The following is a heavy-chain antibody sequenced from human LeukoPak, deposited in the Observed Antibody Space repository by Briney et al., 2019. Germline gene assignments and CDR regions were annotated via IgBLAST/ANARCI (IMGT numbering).Heavy chain of an antibody. CDR3: ARGIEVARKLSWFDP. J-gene: IGHJ5*02. CDR2: TRKDGINK. Sequence: GGSLRLSCAASGFTLSIYGMHWVRQAPGKGLEWVAVTRKDGINKDYADSVKGRIITCRDNSKNTLYLQMSRLRAEDTAVYYCARGIEVARKLSWFDPWGQGTLVIVSA. V-gene: IGHV3-33*01. D-gene: IGHD6-19*01. CDR1: GFTLSIYG.